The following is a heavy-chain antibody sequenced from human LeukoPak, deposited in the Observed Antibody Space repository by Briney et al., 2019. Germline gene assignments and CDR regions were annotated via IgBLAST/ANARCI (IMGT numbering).Heavy chain of an antibody. V-gene: IGHV3-53*01. CDR3: AREGGRRWLQSSDAFDI. J-gene: IGHJ3*02. CDR1: GFTVSSNY. CDR2: IYSGGST. Sequence: GGSLRLSCAASGFTVSSNYMSWVRQAPGKGLEWVSVIYSGGSTYYADSVKGRFTISRDNSKNTLYLQMNSLRAEDTAVYYCAREGGRRWLQSSDAFDIWGQGTMVTVSS. D-gene: IGHD5-24*01.